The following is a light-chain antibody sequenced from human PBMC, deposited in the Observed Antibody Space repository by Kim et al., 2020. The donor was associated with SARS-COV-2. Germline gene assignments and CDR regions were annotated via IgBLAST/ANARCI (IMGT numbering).Light chain of an antibody. CDR2: GAS. V-gene: IGKV1-12*01. CDR3: QQANRFPLT. CDR1: HDVSTW. J-gene: IGKJ4*01. Sequence: SASVGDRVTITCRASHDVSTWLAWYQQRPGKAPKLLIYGASRLQSGVPSRFSGDGSGTDFTLTISSLQPEDFATYYCQQANRFPLTFGGGTKLEIK.